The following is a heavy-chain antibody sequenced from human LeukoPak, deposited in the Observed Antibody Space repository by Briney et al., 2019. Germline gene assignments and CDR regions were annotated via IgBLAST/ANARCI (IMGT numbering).Heavy chain of an antibody. D-gene: IGHD3-16*02. V-gene: IGHV1-69*04. Sequence: SVKVSCKASGGTFSSYAISWVRQAPGQGLEWMGRIIPILGIANYAQKFQGRVTITADKSTSTAYMELSSLRSEDTAVYYCARDQNYVWGSYHPKGGPFDIWGQGTMVTVSS. J-gene: IGHJ3*02. CDR1: GGTFSSYA. CDR3: ARDQNYVWGSYHPKGGPFDI. CDR2: IIPILGIA.